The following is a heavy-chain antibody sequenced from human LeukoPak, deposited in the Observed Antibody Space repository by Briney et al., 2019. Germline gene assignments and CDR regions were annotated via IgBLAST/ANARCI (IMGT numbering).Heavy chain of an antibody. CDR1: GGTFSNYA. V-gene: IGHV1-69*04. CDR3: ARVRGRGGNSDFQH. CDR2: IIPILGIA. D-gene: IGHD4-23*01. J-gene: IGHJ1*01. Sequence: GASVKVSCKASGGTFSNYAISWVRQAPGQGLEWMGRIIPILGIANYAQKFQGRVTITADKSTSTAYMELSSLRSEDTAVYYCARVRGRGGNSDFQHWGQGTLVTVSS.